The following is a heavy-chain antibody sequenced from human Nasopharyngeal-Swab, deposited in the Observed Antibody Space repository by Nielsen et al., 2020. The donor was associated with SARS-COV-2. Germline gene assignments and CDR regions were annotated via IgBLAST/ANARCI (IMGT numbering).Heavy chain of an antibody. J-gene: IGHJ4*02. V-gene: IGHV3-30*04. Sequence: GGSLSLSCAASGFTFSSYAMHWVRQAPGKGLEWVAVISYDGSNKYYADSVKGRFTISRDNSKNTLYLQMNSLRAEDTAVYYCARDGRIGSWRVYDSSGDFDYWGQGTLVTVSS. CDR3: ARDGRIGSWRVYDSSGDFDY. D-gene: IGHD3-22*01. CDR2: ISYDGSNK. CDR1: GFTFSSYA.